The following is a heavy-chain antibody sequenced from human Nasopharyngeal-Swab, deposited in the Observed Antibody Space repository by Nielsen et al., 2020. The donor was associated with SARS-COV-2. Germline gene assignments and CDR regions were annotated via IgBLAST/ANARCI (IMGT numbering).Heavy chain of an antibody. CDR3: ARDYSSSPPGYHYYYYGMDV. V-gene: IGHV1-18*01. Sequence: ASVKVSCKASGYTFTSYGISWVRQAPGQGLEWMGWISAYNGNTNYAQKLQGRVTMTTDTSTSTAYMELRSLRSGDTAVYYCARDYSSSPPGYHYYYYGMDVWGQGTTVTVSS. J-gene: IGHJ6*02. D-gene: IGHD6-6*01. CDR2: ISAYNGNT. CDR1: GYTFTSYG.